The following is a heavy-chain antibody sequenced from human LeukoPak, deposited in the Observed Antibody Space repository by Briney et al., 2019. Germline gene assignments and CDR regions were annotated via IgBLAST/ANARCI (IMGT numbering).Heavy chain of an antibody. J-gene: IGHJ5*02. CDR2: IIPIFGTA. Sequence: SVKVSCKASGGTFSSYAISWVRQAPGQGLEWMGGIIPIFGTANYAQKFQGRVTITADESTSTAYMELSSLRSEDTAVYYCARDRYSSSGYNWFDLWGQGTLVTVSS. V-gene: IGHV1-69*13. D-gene: IGHD6-13*01. CDR3: ARDRYSSSGYNWFDL. CDR1: GGTFSSYA.